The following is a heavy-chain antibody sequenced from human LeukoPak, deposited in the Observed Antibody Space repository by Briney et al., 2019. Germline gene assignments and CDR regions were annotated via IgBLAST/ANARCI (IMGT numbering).Heavy chain of an antibody. Sequence: GGSLRLSCAASGFTFSSYAMHWVRQAPGKGLEWVAVISYDGSNKYYADSVKGRFTISRDNSKNTLYLQMNSLRAEDTAVYYCAREYCSGGSCYLDYWGQGTLVIVSS. V-gene: IGHV3-30-3*01. CDR2: ISYDGSNK. J-gene: IGHJ4*02. D-gene: IGHD2-15*01. CDR3: AREYCSGGSCYLDY. CDR1: GFTFSSYA.